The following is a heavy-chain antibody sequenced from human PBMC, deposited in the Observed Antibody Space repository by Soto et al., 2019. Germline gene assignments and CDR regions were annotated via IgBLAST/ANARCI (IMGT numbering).Heavy chain of an antibody. CDR1: GDSVSSGTYC. V-gene: IGHV4-61*01. Sequence: SSETLSLTCTVSGDSVSSGTYCWSWVRQPPGKGLEWIAYIYYSGVTNYNPSLKSRVTMSIDTSKNQFSLNMTSVTAADTAVYCCVRTNSRGEWSAWYWGQGTLVTVSS. CDR2: IYYSGVT. D-gene: IGHD3-22*01. J-gene: IGHJ4*02. CDR3: VRTNSRGEWSAWY.